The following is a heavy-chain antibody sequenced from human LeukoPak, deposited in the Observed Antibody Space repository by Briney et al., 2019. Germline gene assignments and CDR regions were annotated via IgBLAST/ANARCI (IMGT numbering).Heavy chain of an antibody. J-gene: IGHJ5*02. CDR2: IIPIFGTA. CDR3: ARGLRYFDWLFL. Sequence: SVKVSCKASGGTFSSYAISWVRQAPGQGLEWMGGIIPIFGTANYAQKFQGRVTITADKSTSTAYMELNSLRSEDTAVYYCARGLRYFDWLFLWGQGTLVTVSS. V-gene: IGHV1-69*06. D-gene: IGHD3-9*01. CDR1: GGTFSSYA.